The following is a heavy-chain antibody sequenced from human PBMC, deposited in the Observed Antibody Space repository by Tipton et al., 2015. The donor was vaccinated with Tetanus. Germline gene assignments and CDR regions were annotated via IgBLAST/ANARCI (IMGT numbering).Heavy chain of an antibody. CDR1: GGSVTGYD. Sequence: TLSLTCAVSGGSVTGYDWSWIRLPAGKGLEWIGRLYRDGTTINNPSLKSRVTMSLDTSKKQFSLTLNSVTAADTAFYYCARGNNDFPKKGPFDSWGQGTLVSVSA. V-gene: IGHV4-4*07. J-gene: IGHJ4*02. D-gene: IGHD3-3*01. CDR3: ARGNNDFPKKGPFDS. CDR2: LYRDGTT.